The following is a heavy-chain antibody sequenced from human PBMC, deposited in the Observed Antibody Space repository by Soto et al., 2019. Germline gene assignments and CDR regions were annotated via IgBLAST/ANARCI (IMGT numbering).Heavy chain of an antibody. V-gene: IGHV1-69*13. D-gene: IGHD3-10*01. Sequence: GASVKVSCKASGGTFSSYAISWVRQAPGQGLEWMGGIIPIFGTANYAQKFQGRVTITADESTSTAYMELSSLRSEDTAVYYCARDVEWFGELYYYGMDVWGQGTTVTVSS. CDR2: IIPIFGTA. CDR1: GGTFSSYA. CDR3: ARDVEWFGELYYYGMDV. J-gene: IGHJ6*02.